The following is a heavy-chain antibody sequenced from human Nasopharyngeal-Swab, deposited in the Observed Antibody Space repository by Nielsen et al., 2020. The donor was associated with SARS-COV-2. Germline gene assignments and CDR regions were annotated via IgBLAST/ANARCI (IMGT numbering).Heavy chain of an antibody. J-gene: IGHJ6*02. CDR2: IYYSGST. CDR3: ARRAVGSYHPNYYYGMDV. Sequence: VRQMPGKGLEWIGYIYYSGSTNYNPSLKSRVTISVDTSKNQFSLKLSSVTAADTAVYYCARRAVGSYHPNYYYGMDVWGQGTTVTVSS. D-gene: IGHD1-14*01. V-gene: IGHV4-59*08.